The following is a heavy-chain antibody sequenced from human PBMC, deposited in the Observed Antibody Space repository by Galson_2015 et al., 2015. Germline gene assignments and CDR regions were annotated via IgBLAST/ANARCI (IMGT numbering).Heavy chain of an antibody. CDR3: ARDADRGGEFDC. V-gene: IGHV3-7*04. Sequence: SLRLSCAASGFTLNNYWMIWVRQAPGKGLEWVAKINKGGSAKTYVDSVKGRFTISRDNAKNSLYLQMNSLRVEDTAVYYCARDADRGGEFDCWGQGTLVTVSS. J-gene: IGHJ5*01. CDR1: GFTLNNYW. D-gene: IGHD3-16*01. CDR2: INKGGSAK.